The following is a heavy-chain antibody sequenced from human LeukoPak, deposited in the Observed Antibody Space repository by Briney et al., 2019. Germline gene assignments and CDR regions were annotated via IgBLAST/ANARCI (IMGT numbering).Heavy chain of an antibody. V-gene: IGHV1-8*01. Sequence: ASVKVSCKASGYTFTSYDINWVRQAPGQGLEWMGWMNPNSGNTGYAQKFQGRVTMTRNTSISTAYMELSSLRSEDTAVYYCAREGVLRLGHRDFDYWGQGTLVTVSS. J-gene: IGHJ4*02. CDR2: MNPNSGNT. D-gene: IGHD5-12*01. CDR3: AREGVLRLGHRDFDY. CDR1: GYTFTSYD.